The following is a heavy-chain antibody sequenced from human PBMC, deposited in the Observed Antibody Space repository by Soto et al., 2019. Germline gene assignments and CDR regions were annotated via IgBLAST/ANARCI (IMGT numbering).Heavy chain of an antibody. Sequence: SGTLSLTCTVSGSSRSRSSYYWGRVRQPPGKGLELIGRIYYSGSTYYNQSLKSRVTISVDTSKNQFCLKLSSVTAADTAVYYCANQLYDILTGYENNWFDPWGQGTLVTVSS. CDR3: ANQLYDILTGYENNWFDP. CDR2: IYYSGST. J-gene: IGHJ5*02. CDR1: GSSRSRSSYY. V-gene: IGHV4-39*01. D-gene: IGHD3-9*01.